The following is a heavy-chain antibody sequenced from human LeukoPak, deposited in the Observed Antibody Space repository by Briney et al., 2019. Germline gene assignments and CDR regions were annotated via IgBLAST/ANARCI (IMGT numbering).Heavy chain of an antibody. CDR3: ARDLTQSYYDFWSGYPRAYGMDV. J-gene: IGHJ6*02. V-gene: IGHV1-46*01. CDR1: GYTFTSYY. D-gene: IGHD3-3*01. CDR2: INPSGGST. Sequence: ASVKVSCKASGYTFTSYYMPWVRQAPGQGLEWMGIINPSGGSTSYAQKFQGRVTMTRDTSTSTVYMELSSLRSEDTAVYYCARDLTQSYYDFWSGYPRAYGMDVWGQGTTVTVSS.